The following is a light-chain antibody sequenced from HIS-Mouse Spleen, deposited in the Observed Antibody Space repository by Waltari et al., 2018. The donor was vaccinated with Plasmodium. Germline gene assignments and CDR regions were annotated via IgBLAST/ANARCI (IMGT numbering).Light chain of an antibody. J-gene: IGKJ1*01. Sequence: DIQMTQSPSPLSASGGDRVTITCRASQSISNYLNWYQQKPGQAPKFLIYAASTLQSGVPSRFSGSGSGTDFTLTISSLQPEDFATYYCQQSYSTWTFGQGTKVEIK. V-gene: IGKV1-39*01. CDR2: AAS. CDR3: QQSYSTWT. CDR1: QSISNY.